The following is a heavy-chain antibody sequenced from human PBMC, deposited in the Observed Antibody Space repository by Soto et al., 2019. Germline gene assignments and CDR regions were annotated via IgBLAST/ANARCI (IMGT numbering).Heavy chain of an antibody. V-gene: IGHV1-3*01. CDR2: INAGTGDT. D-gene: IGHD6-19*01. CDR1: GYTFTSYG. J-gene: IGHJ3*02. Sequence: ASVKVSCKASGYTFTSYGIHWVRQAPGQRLEWMGWINAGTGDTRSSEKFQGRVTITRDTSVTTAYMELSSLRSEDTAVYYCAAPGIAVAGNPSAFDIWGQGTMVTVSS. CDR3: AAPGIAVAGNPSAFDI.